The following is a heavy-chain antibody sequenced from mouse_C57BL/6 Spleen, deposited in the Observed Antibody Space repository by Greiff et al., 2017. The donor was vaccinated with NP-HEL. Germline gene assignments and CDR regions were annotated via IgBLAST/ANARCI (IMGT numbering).Heavy chain of an antibody. D-gene: IGHD1-1*01. J-gene: IGHJ1*03. CDR1: GYAFSSSW. V-gene: IGHV1-82*01. CDR3: ARQDYGSSPGYFDV. Sequence: QVQLQQSGPELVKPGASVKISCKASGYAFSSSWMNWVKQRPGKGLEWIGRIYPGDGDTNYNGKFKGKATLTADKSSSTAYMQLSSLTSEDSAVYFCARQDYGSSPGYFDVWGTGTTVTVSS. CDR2: IYPGDGDT.